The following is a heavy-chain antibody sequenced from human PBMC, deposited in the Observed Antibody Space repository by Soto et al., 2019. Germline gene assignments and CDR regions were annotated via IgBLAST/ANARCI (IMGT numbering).Heavy chain of an antibody. J-gene: IGHJ4*02. D-gene: IGHD5-18*01. Sequence: ASVKVSCKASGYTFTSHDINWVRQATGQGLEWMGWMNPNSGNTGYSQKFQGRVTMTRDTSTNTACMELSSLRSDDTAVYYCARSRGGYNYGSQLFFFDYWGQGTPVTVSS. V-gene: IGHV1-8*01. CDR2: MNPNSGNT. CDR1: GYTFTSHD. CDR3: ARSRGGYNYGSQLFFFDY.